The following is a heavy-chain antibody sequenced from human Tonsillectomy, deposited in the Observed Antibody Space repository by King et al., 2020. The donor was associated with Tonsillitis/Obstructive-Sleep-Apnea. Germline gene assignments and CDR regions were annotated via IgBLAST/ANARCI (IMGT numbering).Heavy chain of an antibody. J-gene: IGHJ1*01. CDR1: GGTFSSYA. Sequence: QLVQSGAEVKKPGSSVKVSCKASGGTFSSYAISWVRQAPGQGLEWMGGIIPIFGTANYAQKFQGRITITADESTSTAYMELSSLRSEDTAVYYCASQKNSSSWWDPFQHWGQGTLVTVSS. CDR2: IIPIFGTA. CDR3: ASQKNSSSWWDPFQH. V-gene: IGHV1-69*12. D-gene: IGHD6-13*01.